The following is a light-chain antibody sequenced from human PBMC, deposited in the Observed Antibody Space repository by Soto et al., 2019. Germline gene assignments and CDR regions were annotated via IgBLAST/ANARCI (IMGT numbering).Light chain of an antibody. CDR3: QQYYCTPYT. V-gene: IGKV4-1*01. CDR1: QSVLYSSNNKNY. CDR2: WAS. J-gene: IGKJ2*01. Sequence: DIVMTQSPDSLAVSLGERATINCTSSQSVLYSSNNKNYLAWYQQKPGQPPKLLIYWASTRESGVPDPFSGIVSGTAVPLTIGGLQAEDVAVYYCQQYYCTPYTFGQGTKLEIK.